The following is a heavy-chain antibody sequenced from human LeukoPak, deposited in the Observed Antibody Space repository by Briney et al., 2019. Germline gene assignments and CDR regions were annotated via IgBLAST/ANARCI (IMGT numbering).Heavy chain of an antibody. CDR3: MTLAGAGYYYDGLDV. CDR2: IKQDGSEK. D-gene: IGHD6-19*01. Sequence: GGSLRLSRVASRFIFSDYWMSWVRQAPGKGLEWVANIKQDGSEKYYGDSVKGRFTISRDNAKNSLYLQMKSLRAEDTAVYYCMTLAGAGYYYDGLDVWGQGTTVTVSS. V-gene: IGHV3-7*01. J-gene: IGHJ6*02. CDR1: RFIFSDYW.